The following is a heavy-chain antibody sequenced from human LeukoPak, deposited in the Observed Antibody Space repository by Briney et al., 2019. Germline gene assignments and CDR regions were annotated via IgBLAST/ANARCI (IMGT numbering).Heavy chain of an antibody. CDR2: VVPSLDVS. D-gene: IGHD2-15*01. CDR1: GDTFITYT. Sequence: SVKVSCKASGDTFITYTFGWVRQAPGQGLEWMGRVVPSLDVSNYAEKFQGRVTINADKSSSTTYMELTSLRSEDTAMYYCARDHCSRGSCLGGHWGQGTLVTVSS. J-gene: IGHJ4*02. CDR3: ARDHCSRGSCLGGH. V-gene: IGHV1-69*04.